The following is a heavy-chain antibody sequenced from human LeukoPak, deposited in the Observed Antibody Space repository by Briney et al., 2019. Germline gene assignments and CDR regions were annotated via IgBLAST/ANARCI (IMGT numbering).Heavy chain of an antibody. V-gene: IGHV3-23*01. D-gene: IGHD3-22*01. CDR2: ISGSGGST. CDR3: AKGPMIVVVSYSDY. J-gene: IGHJ4*02. CDR1: GFTFSSYA. Sequence: GGSLRLSCAASGFTFSSYAMSWVRQAPGKGLEWVSAISGSGGSTYYADSVKGRFTISRDNSKNTLYLQMSSLRAEDTAVYYCAKGPMIVVVSYSDYWGQGTLVTVSS.